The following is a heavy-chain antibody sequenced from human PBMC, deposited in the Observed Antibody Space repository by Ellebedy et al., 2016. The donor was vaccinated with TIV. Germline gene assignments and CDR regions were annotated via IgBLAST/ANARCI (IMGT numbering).Heavy chain of an antibody. Sequence: GESLKISXAASGFTFSNYAMHWVRQAPGKGLEWVAVISYDGINKNYADSVKGRFTISRDNSKNTLYLQMNSLRAEDTAVYYCARDNNGDYWGQGTQVTGSS. CDR2: ISYDGINK. CDR3: ARDNNGDY. D-gene: IGHD1/OR15-1a*01. V-gene: IGHV3-30-3*01. J-gene: IGHJ4*02. CDR1: GFTFSNYA.